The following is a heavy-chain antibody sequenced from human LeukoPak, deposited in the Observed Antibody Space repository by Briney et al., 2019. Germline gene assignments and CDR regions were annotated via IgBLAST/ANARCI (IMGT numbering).Heavy chain of an antibody. CDR3: ARALTVTTEYYYYYYYMDV. Sequence: SVKVSCKASGGTFSSYAISWVRQAPGQGLEWMGGIIPIFGTANYAQKFQGRVTITADKSTSTAYMELSSLRSEDTAVYYCARALTVTTEYYYYYYYMDVWGKGTTVTVSS. CDR1: GGTFSSYA. D-gene: IGHD4-11*01. CDR2: IIPIFGTA. J-gene: IGHJ6*03. V-gene: IGHV1-69*06.